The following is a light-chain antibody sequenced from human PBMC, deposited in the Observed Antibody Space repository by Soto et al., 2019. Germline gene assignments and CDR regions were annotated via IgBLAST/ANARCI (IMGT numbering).Light chain of an antibody. CDR2: GAS. Sequence: EIVLTQSAGTLSLSRGERATLSCRASQSVSSSYLAWYQQKPGQAPRLLIYGASSRATGIPDRFSGSGSGTDFTLTISRLEPEAFAVYYCQQYGSSPQAFGQGTKVDIK. J-gene: IGKJ1*01. V-gene: IGKV3-20*01. CDR1: QSVSSSY. CDR3: QQYGSSPQA.